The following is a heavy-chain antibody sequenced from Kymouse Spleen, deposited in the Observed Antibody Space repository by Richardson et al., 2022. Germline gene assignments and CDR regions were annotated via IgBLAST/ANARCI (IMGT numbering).Heavy chain of an antibody. Sequence: QVQLQESGPGLVKPSETLSLTCTVSGGSVSSGSYYWSWIRQPPGKGLEWIGYIYYSGSTNYNPSLKSRVTISVDTSKNQFSLKLSSVTAADTAVYYCARDRHYDILTGDYYYYGMDVWGQGTTVTVSS. CDR1: GGSVSSGSYY. CDR2: IYYSGST. D-gene: IGHD3-9*01. CDR3: ARDRHYDILTGDYYYYGMDV. V-gene: IGHV4-61*01. J-gene: IGHJ6*02.